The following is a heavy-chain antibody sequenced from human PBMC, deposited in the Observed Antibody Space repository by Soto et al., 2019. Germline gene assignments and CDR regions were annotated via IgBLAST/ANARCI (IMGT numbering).Heavy chain of an antibody. V-gene: IGHV3-30*03. CDR1: GFILSAYV. CDR3: ARGAERLKCGVIYY. D-gene: IGHD2-21*01. CDR2: ISHAEDYI. Sequence: QVQLVESGGGVVQPGKSLRLSCAASGFILSAYVMHWVRQAPGKGLEWVAMISHAEDYIYYADSVKGRFTISRDNYKNTLFLQMTNLETEDTVMYYCARGAERLKCGVIYYWRQGTLVAVS. J-gene: IGHJ4*02.